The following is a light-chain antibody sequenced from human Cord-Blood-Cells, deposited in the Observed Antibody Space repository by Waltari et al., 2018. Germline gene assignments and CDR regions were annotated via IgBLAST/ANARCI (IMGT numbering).Light chain of an antibody. CDR1: SSDVGSYNL. J-gene: IGLJ2*01. V-gene: IGLV2-23*02. CDR3: CSYAGSSTVV. CDR2: EVS. Sequence: QSALTQPASVSGSPGQSITISCTGTSSDVGSYNLVSWDKQLPGKAPKLMIYEVSKRPSGVSNRFSGSKSGNTASLTISGLQAEDEADYYCCSYAGSSTVVFGGGTKLTVL.